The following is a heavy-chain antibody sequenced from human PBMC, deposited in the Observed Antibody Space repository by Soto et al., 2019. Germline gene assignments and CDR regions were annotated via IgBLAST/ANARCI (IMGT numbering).Heavy chain of an antibody. CDR3: AGGYCSSTSYYRGTRVHYYDMDV. J-gene: IGHJ6*02. V-gene: IGHV5-10-1*01. CDR2: IDPSNSYN. Sequence: RGESLKISCKGSGYSFTIYWITWVCQMPGKGLEWMWRIDPSNSYNNSSQSCQGHVTISANKSISTAYLQGSSRRASNTAMYYCAGGYCSSTSYYRGTRVHYYDMDVWGQGTTVTVSS. D-gene: IGHD2-2*02. CDR1: GYSFTIYW.